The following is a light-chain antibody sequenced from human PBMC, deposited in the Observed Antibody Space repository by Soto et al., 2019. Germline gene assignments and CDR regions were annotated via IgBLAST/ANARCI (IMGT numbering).Light chain of an antibody. V-gene: IGKV1-9*01. CDR2: AAS. J-gene: IGKJ4*01. CDR1: QGIRSY. Sequence: IQLIQSPSSLSASVGDRVNITCRASQGIRSYVAWYQQRPGKAPKLLIYAASTLQSGVPSRFSGSGSGTDFPLTISSLQPEDFATYYCQQLNSYPLPFGGGTKVDIK. CDR3: QQLNSYPLP.